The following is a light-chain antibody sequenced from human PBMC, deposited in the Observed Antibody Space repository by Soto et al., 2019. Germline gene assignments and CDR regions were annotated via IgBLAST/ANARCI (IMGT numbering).Light chain of an antibody. V-gene: IGLV4-69*01. CDR3: QTWGTGLGV. CDR2: LNNDGSH. CDR1: SGHSRSA. J-gene: IGLJ2*01. Sequence: QLVLTQSPSASASLGASVKLTCTLSSGHSRSAIAWHQQQPEKGPRYLMKLNNDGSHTKGDGIPDRFSGSSSGAERYLTISSLQSEDEADYYCQTWGTGLGVFGGGTKLTVL.